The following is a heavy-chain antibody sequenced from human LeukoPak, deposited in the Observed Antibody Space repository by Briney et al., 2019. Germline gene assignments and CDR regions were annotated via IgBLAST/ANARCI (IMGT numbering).Heavy chain of an antibody. CDR1: CFTFSSYA. V-gene: IGHV3-23*01. J-gene: IGHJ4*02. CDR2: VSGSGGST. CDR3: AKVGSGGSPADYFDY. Sequence: GGSLRLSCAASCFTFSSYAMSWVRQAPGKGLEWVSGVSGSGGSTYYADSVKGRFTISRDNSKNTLYLQMNSLSAEGTAVYYCAKVGSGGSPADYFDYWGQGNLVTVSS. D-gene: IGHD3-10*01.